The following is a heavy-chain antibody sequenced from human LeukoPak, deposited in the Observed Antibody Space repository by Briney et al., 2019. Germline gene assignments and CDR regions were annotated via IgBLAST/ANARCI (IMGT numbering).Heavy chain of an antibody. CDR3: ARDGDYGGSRGMDV. V-gene: IGHV3-11*01. CDR2: ISSSGSTI. J-gene: IGHJ6*02. CDR1: GFTFSDYY. Sequence: EPGGSLRLSCAASGFTFSDYYMSWIRQAPGKGLEWVSYISSSGSTIYYADSVKGRFTISRDNAKNSLYLRMNSLRAEDTAVYYCARDGDYGGSRGMDVWGQGTTVTVSS. D-gene: IGHD4-17*01.